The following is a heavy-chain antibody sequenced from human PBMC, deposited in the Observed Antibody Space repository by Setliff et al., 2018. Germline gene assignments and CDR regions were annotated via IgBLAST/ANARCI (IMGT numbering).Heavy chain of an antibody. J-gene: IGHJ6*03. D-gene: IGHD3-22*01. CDR3: VREGVDSRSSTDYRYYMDV. Sequence: GASVKVSCKASGGTFSNYGISWARQAPGQGLEWMGGTIPMFGTRNYARKFQGRVTIITDESTSTAYMQLTSLGSEDTAVYYCVREGVDSRSSTDYRYYMDVWGKGTTVTVSS. V-gene: IGHV1-69*05. CDR2: TIPMFGTR. CDR1: GGTFSNYG.